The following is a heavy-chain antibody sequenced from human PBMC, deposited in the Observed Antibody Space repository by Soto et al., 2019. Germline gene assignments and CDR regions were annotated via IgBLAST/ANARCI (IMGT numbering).Heavy chain of an antibody. CDR3: AGQTYDFWSGYLNFDY. J-gene: IGHJ4*02. D-gene: IGHD3-3*01. CDR2: IYYRGNS. V-gene: IGHV4-59*08. CDR1: GDSINNYY. Sequence: SETLSLTCTVSGDSINNYYWSWIRQSPGKGLEWIGYIYYRGNSNYNPSLKSRVTMSVDTSKSQVSLKLSSVTAADTAVYYCAGQTYDFWSGYLNFDYWGQGTLVTVSS.